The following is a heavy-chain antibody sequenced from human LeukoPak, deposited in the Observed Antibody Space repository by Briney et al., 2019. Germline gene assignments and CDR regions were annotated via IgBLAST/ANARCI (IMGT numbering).Heavy chain of an antibody. CDR3: AKGGYCSSTSCYLYDAFDI. Sequence: GGSLRLSCAASGFTFSSYAMSWVRQAPGKGLEWVSAISGSGGSTYYADSVKGRFTISRDNSKNTLYLQMNSLRAEDTAVYYRAKGGYCSSTSCYLYDAFDIWGQGTMVTVSS. D-gene: IGHD2-2*01. CDR2: ISGSGGST. CDR1: GFTFSSYA. V-gene: IGHV3-23*01. J-gene: IGHJ3*02.